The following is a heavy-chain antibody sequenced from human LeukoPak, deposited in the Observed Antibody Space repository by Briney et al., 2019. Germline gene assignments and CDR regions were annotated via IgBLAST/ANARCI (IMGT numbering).Heavy chain of an antibody. Sequence: SETLSLTCTVSGGSISSYYWSWIRQPPGKGLEWIGYIYYSGGTNYNPSLKSRVTISVDPSKNQFSLKLSSVTAADTAVYYCARRGAGNWFDPWGQGTLVTVPS. D-gene: IGHD1-14*01. CDR2: IYYSGGT. V-gene: IGHV4-59*01. CDR3: ARRGAGNWFDP. CDR1: GGSISSYY. J-gene: IGHJ5*02.